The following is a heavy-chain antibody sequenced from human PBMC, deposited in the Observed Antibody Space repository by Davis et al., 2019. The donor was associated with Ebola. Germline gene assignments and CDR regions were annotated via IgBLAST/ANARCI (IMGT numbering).Heavy chain of an antibody. D-gene: IGHD5-12*01. V-gene: IGHV3-23*01. CDR1: GFTFSSYA. J-gene: IGHJ3*02. CDR2: ISGSGGST. Sequence: GGSLRLSCAASGFTFSSYAMSWVRQAPGKGLEWVSAISGSGGSTYYADSVKGRFTISRDNAKNSLYLQMNSLRAEDTAVYYCARANGYSGYPDAFDIWGQGTMVTVSS. CDR3: ARANGYSGYPDAFDI.